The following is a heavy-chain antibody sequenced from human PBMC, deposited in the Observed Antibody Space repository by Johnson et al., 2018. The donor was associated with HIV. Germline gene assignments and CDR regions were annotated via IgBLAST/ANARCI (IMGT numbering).Heavy chain of an antibody. D-gene: IGHD1-26*01. CDR2: IRYDGSNK. CDR3: ARGSGGIVGAQDI. Sequence: QVQLVESGGGLVQPDRSLRLSCAASGFTFSSYGMHWVRQAPGKGLEWVAFIRYDGSNKYYADSVKGRFTISRNNSKNTLYLQMNSLRADDTAVYYCARGSGGIVGAQDIWGQGTMVTVSS. CDR1: GFTFSSYG. J-gene: IGHJ3*02. V-gene: IGHV3-30*02.